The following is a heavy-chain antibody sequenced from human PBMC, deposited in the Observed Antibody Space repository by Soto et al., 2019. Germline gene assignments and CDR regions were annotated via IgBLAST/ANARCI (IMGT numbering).Heavy chain of an antibody. Sequence: SETLSLTCTVSGGSISSSSYYWGWIRQPPGKGLEWIGSIYYSGSTYYNPSLKSRVTISVDTSKNQFSLKLSSVTAADTAVYYCARHGFFSITIFGVVISEGRFDYWGQGTLVTVSS. J-gene: IGHJ4*02. V-gene: IGHV4-39*01. CDR2: IYYSGST. CDR3: ARHGFFSITIFGVVISEGRFDY. CDR1: GGSISSSSYY. D-gene: IGHD3-3*01.